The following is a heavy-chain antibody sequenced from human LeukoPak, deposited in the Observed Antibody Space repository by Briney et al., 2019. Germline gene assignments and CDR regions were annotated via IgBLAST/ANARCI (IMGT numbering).Heavy chain of an antibody. CDR2: IQYDGSNE. V-gene: IGHV3-30*02. CDR1: GFTFGDYA. Sequence: GGSLRLSCTASGFTFGDYAMSWVRQAPGKGLEWVAYIQYDGSNEQYADSVKGRFSISRDSSKNILYLQMNSLRAEDTTIYYCAKDRCSNGIGCYYYYMDVWGKGTTVTISS. J-gene: IGHJ6*03. D-gene: IGHD2-8*01. CDR3: AKDRCSNGIGCYYYYMDV.